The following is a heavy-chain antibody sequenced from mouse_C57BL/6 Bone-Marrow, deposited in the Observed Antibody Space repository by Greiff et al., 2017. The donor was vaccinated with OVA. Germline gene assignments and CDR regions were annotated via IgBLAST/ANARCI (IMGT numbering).Heavy chain of an antibody. CDR2: IHPSDSDT. CDR3: ARLDYYGSSKAY. CDR1: GYTFTSYW. J-gene: IGHJ3*01. Sequence: QVQLQQPGAELVKPGASVKVSCKASGYTFTSYWMHWVKQRPGQGLEWIGRIHPSDSDTNYNQKFKGKATLTVDTSSSTAYMQLSSLTSEDSAVYYCARLDYYGSSKAYWGQGTLVTVSA. V-gene: IGHV1-74*01. D-gene: IGHD1-1*01.